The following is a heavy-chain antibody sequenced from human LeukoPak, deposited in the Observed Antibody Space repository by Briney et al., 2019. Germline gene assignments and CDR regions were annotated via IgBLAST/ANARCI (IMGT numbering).Heavy chain of an antibody. CDR2: ISSSSSYI. J-gene: IGHJ4*02. D-gene: IGHD1-1*01. Sequence: GGSLRLSCAASGFTFSSYSMNWVRQAPGKGLEWVSSISSSSSYIYYADSVKGRFTISRDNAKNSLYLQTNSLRAEDTAVYYCARASTIGTSFDYWGQGTLVTVSS. V-gene: IGHV3-21*01. CDR3: ARASTIGTSFDY. CDR1: GFTFSSYS.